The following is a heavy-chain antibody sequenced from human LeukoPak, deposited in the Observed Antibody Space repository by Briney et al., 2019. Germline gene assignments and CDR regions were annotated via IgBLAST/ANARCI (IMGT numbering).Heavy chain of an antibody. J-gene: IGHJ3*02. V-gene: IGHV5-51*01. CDR2: IYPGDFDT. Sequence: GESLKISCKGSGYSFTYYWIAWVRQMPGKGLEWMGIIYPGDFDTRYSPSFQGQVTISADKSISTAYLQWSSLKASDTAMYYCARRLMVVFTNAFDIWGQGTMVTVSS. CDR3: ARRLMVVFTNAFDI. D-gene: IGHD2-8*02. CDR1: GYSFTYYW.